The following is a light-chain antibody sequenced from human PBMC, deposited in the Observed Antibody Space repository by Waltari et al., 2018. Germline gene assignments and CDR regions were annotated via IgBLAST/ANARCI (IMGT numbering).Light chain of an antibody. Sequence: AIQLTQSPSSLSASVGDRVTITCRASQGINSALAWYQQKPGKAPKLLIYDASSLESGVSSRFSGSGYGTDLTLTISSLQPEDFATYYCQQFKSFLITFGQGTRLEIK. CDR3: QQFKSFLIT. CDR1: QGINSA. J-gene: IGKJ5*01. V-gene: IGKV1-13*02. CDR2: DAS.